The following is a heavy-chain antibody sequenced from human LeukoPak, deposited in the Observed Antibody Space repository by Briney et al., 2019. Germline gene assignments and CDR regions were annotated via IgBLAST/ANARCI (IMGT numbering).Heavy chain of an antibody. CDR3: AKEGLREYGDYPTQGYGMDV. CDR2: ISYDGINK. V-gene: IGHV3-30*18. CDR1: GFTFSSYA. J-gene: IGHJ6*02. Sequence: PGGSLRLSCAASGFTFSSYAMSWVRQAPGKGLEWVAVISYDGINKYYADSVKGRFTISRDNSKSTLSLQVNSLRPEDTAVYYCAKEGLREYGDYPTQGYGMDVWGQGTTVIVSS. D-gene: IGHD4-17*01.